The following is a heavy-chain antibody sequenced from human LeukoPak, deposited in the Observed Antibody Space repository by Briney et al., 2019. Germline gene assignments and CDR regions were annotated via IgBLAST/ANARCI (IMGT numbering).Heavy chain of an antibody. V-gene: IGHV4-30-4*01. CDR3: ARDCSGGSCYGAFDI. J-gene: IGHJ3*02. CDR1: GASIRSGDYY. D-gene: IGHD2-15*01. Sequence: SETLSLTCTVSGASIRSGDYYWSWIRQPPGKGLEWIGYIYDSGSTYYNPSLKSRITISVDTSENRFSLKLSSATATDTAVYYCARDCSGGSCYGAFDIWGQGTMVTVSS. CDR2: IYDSGST.